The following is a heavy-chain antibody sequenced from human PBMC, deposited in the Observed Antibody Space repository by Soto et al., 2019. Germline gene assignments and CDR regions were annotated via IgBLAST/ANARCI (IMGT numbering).Heavy chain of an antibody. V-gene: IGHV1-69*01. D-gene: IGHD6-19*01. CDR1: GGTFSSYA. Sequence: QVQLVQSGAEVKKPGSSVKVSCKASGGTFSSYAISWVRQAPGHGLEWMGGIIPIFGTANYAQKFQGRVTITEDASTSTDYMELSSLRSEDTAVYYGTRDSSGGANWCDPWGQRTLVTVSA. CDR3: TRDSSGGANWCDP. CDR2: IIPIFGTA. J-gene: IGHJ5*02.